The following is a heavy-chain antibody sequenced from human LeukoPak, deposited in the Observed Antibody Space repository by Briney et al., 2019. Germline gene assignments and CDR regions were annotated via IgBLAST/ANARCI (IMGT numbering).Heavy chain of an antibody. CDR3: ARDQHESSGNDAFDT. CDR1: GGTFSSYA. D-gene: IGHD3-22*01. CDR2: IIPIFGTA. Sequence: SVKVSCKASGGTFSSYATSWVRQAPGQGLEWMGGIIPIFGTANYAQKFQGRVTITADESTSTAYMELSSLRSDDTAVYYCARDQHESSGNDAFDTWGQGTMVTVSS. J-gene: IGHJ3*02. V-gene: IGHV1-69*13.